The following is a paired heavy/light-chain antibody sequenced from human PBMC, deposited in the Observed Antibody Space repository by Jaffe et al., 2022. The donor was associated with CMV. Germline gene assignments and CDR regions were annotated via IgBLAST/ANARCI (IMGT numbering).Heavy chain of an antibody. V-gene: IGHV3-11*06. J-gene: IGHJ3*02. D-gene: IGHD6-13*01. CDR2: ISSSSSYT. CDR3: ARGALAAAGTIAAFDI. CDR1: GFTFSDYY. Sequence: QVQLVESGGGLVKPGGSLRLSCAASGFTFSDYYMSWIRQAPGKGLEWVSYISSSSSYTNYADSVKGRFTISRDNAKNSLYLQMNSLRAEDTAVYYCARGALAAAGTIAAFDIWGQGTMVTVSS.
Light chain of an antibody. CDR3: QQYNNWPTLFT. J-gene: IGKJ3*01. Sequence: EIVMTQSPATLSVSPGERATLSCRASQSVSSNLAWYQQKPGQAPRLLIYGASTRATGIPARFSGSGSGTEFTLTISSLQSEDFAVYYCQQYNNWPTLFTFGPGTKVDIK. V-gene: IGKV3-15*01. CDR2: GAS. CDR1: QSVSSN.